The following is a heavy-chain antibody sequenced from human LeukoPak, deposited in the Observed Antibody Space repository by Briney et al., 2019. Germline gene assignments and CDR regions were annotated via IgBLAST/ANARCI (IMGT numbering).Heavy chain of an antibody. J-gene: IGHJ6*02. CDR3: ARVGRDILTGYYYYYYYGMDV. CDR1: GFTFSSYG. D-gene: IGHD3-9*01. CDR2: IRYDGSNK. Sequence: GGSLRLSCAASGFTFSSYGMHWVRQAPGKGLEWVAFIRYDGSNKYYADSVKGRFTISRDNAKNSLYLQMNSLRAEDTAVYYCARVGRDILTGYYYYYYYGMDVWGQGTTVTVSS. V-gene: IGHV3-30*02.